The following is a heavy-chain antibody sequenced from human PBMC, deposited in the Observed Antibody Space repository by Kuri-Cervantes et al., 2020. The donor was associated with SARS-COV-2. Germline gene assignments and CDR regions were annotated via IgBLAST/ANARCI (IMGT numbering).Heavy chain of an antibody. D-gene: IGHD2-2*02. V-gene: IGHV5-51*01. CDR3: ARLRGYCSSTSCHSYYYYYGMDV. CDR1: GYRFTSYW. J-gene: IGHJ6*02. CDR2: VNPSDSEA. Sequence: GESLKISCRASGYRFTSYWIGWVRQMPGKGLEWMGIVNPSDSEARYSPSFQGQVTISVDKSINTAYLHWTSLRVADTAVYYCARLRGYCSSTSCHSYYYYYGMDVWGQGTTVTVSS.